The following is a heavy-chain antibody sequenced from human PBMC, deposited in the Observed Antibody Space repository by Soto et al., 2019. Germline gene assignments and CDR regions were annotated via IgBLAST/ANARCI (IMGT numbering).Heavy chain of an antibody. Sequence: EVQLVESGGGLVQPGRSLRLSCAASGFTCDDYAMHWVRQAPGKGLEWVSGISWNSGSIGYADSVKGRFTISRDNAKNSMYQQKNSLRAEETALYYCAKAIIHCISSRCAWYYGMDDWGQGTTVTVSS. CDR2: ISWNSGSI. CDR1: GFTCDDYA. V-gene: IGHV3-9*01. J-gene: IGHJ6*02. D-gene: IGHD2-2*01. CDR3: AKAIIHCISSRCAWYYGMDD.